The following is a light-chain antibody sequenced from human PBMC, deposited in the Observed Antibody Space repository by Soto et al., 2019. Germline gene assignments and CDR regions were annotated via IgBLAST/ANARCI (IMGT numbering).Light chain of an antibody. Sequence: DIQMTQSPSTLSASVGDRVTITCRASQSITNWLAWYQQKPGKAPKLLVYDASSLESGVPSRFSGSGSGTEFTLTISSLHPDDFATDYSKQNNSYSPHTFCPGTKMHIK. CDR3: KQNNSYSPHT. CDR1: QSITNW. CDR2: DAS. J-gene: IGKJ3*01. V-gene: IGKV1-5*01.